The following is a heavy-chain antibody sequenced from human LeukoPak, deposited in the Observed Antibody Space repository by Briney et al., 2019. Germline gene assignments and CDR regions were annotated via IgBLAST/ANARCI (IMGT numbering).Heavy chain of an antibody. V-gene: IGHV4-31*03. CDR3: ARGLNDYGDFRHFDY. Sequence: PSETLSLTCTVSGGSISSGGYYWSWIRQHPGKGLEWIGYIYNSGSTYYNPSLKSRVTISVDTSKNQFSLKLSSVTAADTAVYYCARGLNDYGDFRHFDYWGQGTLVTVSS. J-gene: IGHJ4*02. CDR1: GGSISSGGYY. CDR2: IYNSGST. D-gene: IGHD4-17*01.